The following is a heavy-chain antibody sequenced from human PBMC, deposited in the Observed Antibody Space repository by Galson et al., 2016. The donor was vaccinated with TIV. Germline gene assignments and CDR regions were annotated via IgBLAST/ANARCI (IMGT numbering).Heavy chain of an antibody. V-gene: IGHV3-9*01. J-gene: IGHJ6*03. Sequence: SLRLSCAGSGFTFDDYGMHWVRQAPGKGLEWVSSISWNSDSIAYADSVKGRFTISRDNAKNSLYLQMDSLRPEDTALYYCAKGSQQLVVDYMDVWGKGPTVTVS. CDR3: AKGSQQLVVDYMDV. CDR1: GFTFDDYG. CDR2: ISWNSDSI. D-gene: IGHD6-13*01.